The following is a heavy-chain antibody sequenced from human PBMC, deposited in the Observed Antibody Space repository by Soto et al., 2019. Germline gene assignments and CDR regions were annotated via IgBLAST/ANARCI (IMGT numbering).Heavy chain of an antibody. CDR2: INHRGGT. CDR3: ARGLRSGYDYAAFDI. J-gene: IGHJ3*02. D-gene: IGHD5-12*01. CDR1: AGSFSGFD. V-gene: IGHV4-34*02. Sequence: QVQLQLWGAGHLKPSETLSLTCAVSAGSFSGFDWTWIRQSPGRGLEWVGEINHRGGTSYNSSLQSRLTLSVDTSTTQFSLKLRSVVAADMAVYYCARGLRSGYDYAAFDIWSQGTQVTVSS.